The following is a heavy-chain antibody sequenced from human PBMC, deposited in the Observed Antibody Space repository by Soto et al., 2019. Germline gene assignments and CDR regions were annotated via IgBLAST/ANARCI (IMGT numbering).Heavy chain of an antibody. V-gene: IGHV3-30*18. CDR1: GFTFSSYS. CDR2: ISYDGSNK. J-gene: IGHJ4*02. Sequence: GGSLRLSCAASGFTFSSYSMHWVRQAPGKGLEWVAVISYDGSNKYYADSVKGRFTISRDNSKNTLYLQMNSLRAEDTAVYYCAKAKVVVAATPVDYWGQGTLVTVSS. CDR3: AKAKVVVAATPVDY. D-gene: IGHD2-15*01.